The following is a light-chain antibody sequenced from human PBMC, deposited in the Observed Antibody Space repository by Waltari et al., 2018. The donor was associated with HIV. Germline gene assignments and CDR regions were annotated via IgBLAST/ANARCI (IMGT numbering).Light chain of an antibody. CDR3: SSYTSSSTFGV. CDR1: SSDVGGYNY. J-gene: IGLJ2*01. Sequence: QSALTQPASVSGSPGQSITISCTGTSSDVGGYNYVSWSQQHPGKAPKLMIYDVSKRPSGVSNRFSGSKSGNTASLTISGLQAEDEADYYCSSYTSSSTFGVFGGGTKLTVL. V-gene: IGLV2-14*01. CDR2: DVS.